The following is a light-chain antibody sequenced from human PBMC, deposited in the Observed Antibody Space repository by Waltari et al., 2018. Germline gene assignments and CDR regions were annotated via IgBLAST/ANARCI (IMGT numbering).Light chain of an antibody. CDR1: QDIDRW. CDR3: QHFDTYPWT. Sequence: DIQMTQSPSTLSASVGDRVTITCRASQDIDRWLAWYQQKPGKAPKLLIFKESTLQTGVPSRFSGSGSGTEFTLTINSLQPDDFAIYYCQHFDTYPWTFGQGTKVEIK. V-gene: IGKV1-5*03. CDR2: KES. J-gene: IGKJ1*01.